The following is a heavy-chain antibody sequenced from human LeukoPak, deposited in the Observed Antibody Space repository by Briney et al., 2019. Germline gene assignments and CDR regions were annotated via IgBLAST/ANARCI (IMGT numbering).Heavy chain of an antibody. D-gene: IGHD6-13*01. V-gene: IGHV4-59*01. CDR3: ARVDSSNWSSADH. J-gene: IGHJ4*02. CDR2: IYYSGST. Sequence: SETLSVTCSVSGGSISSYNWSWMRQPPGLGLQWIGNIYYSGSTDYKPSLKSRVTLSVDTSKSQIALKLSSVTTADTAVYYCARVDSSNWSSADHWGQGTLVTVSS. CDR1: GGSISSYN.